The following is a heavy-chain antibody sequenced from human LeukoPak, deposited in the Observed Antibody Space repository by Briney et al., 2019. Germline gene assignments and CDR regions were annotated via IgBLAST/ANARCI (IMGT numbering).Heavy chain of an antibody. Sequence: PGGSLRLSCEASGFTFIKYAMNWVRQAPGKGLEWVSAISGNSDRTYYADSVKGRFTISRDNSQNTLSLQMNSLRAEDTAVYYCAKGHGDYIPAEYPQQWGQGILVTVSS. J-gene: IGHJ1*01. CDR1: GFTFIKYA. CDR2: ISGNSDRT. D-gene: IGHD4-17*01. CDR3: AKGHGDYIPAEYPQQ. V-gene: IGHV3-23*01.